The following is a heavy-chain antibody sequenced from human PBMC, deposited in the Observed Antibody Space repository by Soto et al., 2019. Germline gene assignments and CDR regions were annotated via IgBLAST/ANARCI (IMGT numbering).Heavy chain of an antibody. D-gene: IGHD3-22*01. V-gene: IGHV3-33*01. CDR3: ARYYDSSGSSIAFDI. CDR2: IWYDGSNK. Sequence: SGGSLRLSCAASGFTFSSYGMHWVRQAPGKGLEWVAVIWYDGSNKYHADSVKGRFTISRDNSKNTLYLQMNSLRAEDTAVYYCARYYDSSGSSIAFDIWGQGTMVTVSS. J-gene: IGHJ3*02. CDR1: GFTFSSYG.